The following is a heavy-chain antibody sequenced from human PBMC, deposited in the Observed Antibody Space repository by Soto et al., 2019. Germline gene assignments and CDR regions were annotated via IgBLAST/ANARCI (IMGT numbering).Heavy chain of an antibody. Sequence: WETLSLTCTVSGGSISSYYWSWIRQPPGKGLEWIGYIYYSGSTNYNPSLKSRVTISVDTSKNQFSLKLSSVTAADTAVYYCARLGRSTIFGVVIRYYFDYWGQGTLVTVSS. D-gene: IGHD3-3*01. V-gene: IGHV4-59*08. CDR2: IYYSGST. CDR3: ARLGRSTIFGVVIRYYFDY. J-gene: IGHJ4*02. CDR1: GGSISSYY.